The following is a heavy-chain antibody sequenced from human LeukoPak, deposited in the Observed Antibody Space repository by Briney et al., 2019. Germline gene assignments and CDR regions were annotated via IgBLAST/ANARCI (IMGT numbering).Heavy chain of an antibody. V-gene: IGHV4-38-2*02. D-gene: IGHD3-22*01. CDR2: IYHSGST. Sequence: SETLSLTCTASGYSISSGYYWGWIRQPPGKGLEWIGSIYHSGSTYYNPSLKSRVTISVDTSKNQFSLKLSSVTAADTAVYYCAREYYYDSSGYPDAFDIWGQGTMVTVSS. CDR1: GYSISSGYY. CDR3: AREYYYDSSGYPDAFDI. J-gene: IGHJ3*02.